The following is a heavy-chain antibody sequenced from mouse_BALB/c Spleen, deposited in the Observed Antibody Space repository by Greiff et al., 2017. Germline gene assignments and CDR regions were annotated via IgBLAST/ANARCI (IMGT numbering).Heavy chain of an antibody. CDR2: ISSGGSYT. CDR3: ARDQNGSNRGFAY. V-gene: IGHV5-9-4*01. D-gene: IGHD1-1*01. Sequence: EVKLVESGGGLVKPGGSLILSCAASGFTFSSYAMSWVRQSPEKRLEWVAEISSGGSYTYYPDTVTGRFTISRDNAKNTLYLEMSSLRSEDTAMYYCARDQNGSNRGFAYWGQGTLVTVSA. CDR1: GFTFSSYA. J-gene: IGHJ3*01.